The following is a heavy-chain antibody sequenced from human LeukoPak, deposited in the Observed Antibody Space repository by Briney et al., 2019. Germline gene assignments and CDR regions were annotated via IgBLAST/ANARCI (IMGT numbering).Heavy chain of an antibody. V-gene: IGHV3-23*01. D-gene: IGHD1-26*01. CDR2: IGGSGDSP. Sequence: PGGSLRLSCAASGFTFSSYGMSWVRQALGKGLEWVSTIGGSGDSPYYADSVKGRFAISRDNSKNTLFLHMNSLRAEDTAVYYCAKEPHHSGSYYLDYWGQGTLVTVSS. J-gene: IGHJ4*02. CDR1: GFTFSSYG. CDR3: AKEPHHSGSYYLDY.